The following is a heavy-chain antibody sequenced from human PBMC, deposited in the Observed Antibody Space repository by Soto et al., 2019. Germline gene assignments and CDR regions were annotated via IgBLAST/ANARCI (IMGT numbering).Heavy chain of an antibody. Sequence: PSQTLSLPCTVSGGSISSTSYYWGWIRQPPGKGLEWIGSIYYSGSTYYNPSLKSRVTISVDTSKNQFSLKLSSVTAADTAVYYCARRGSGSYSDYWGQGTLVT. V-gene: IGHV4-39*01. D-gene: IGHD3-10*01. CDR3: ARRGSGSYSDY. J-gene: IGHJ4*02. CDR2: IYYSGST. CDR1: GGSISSTSYY.